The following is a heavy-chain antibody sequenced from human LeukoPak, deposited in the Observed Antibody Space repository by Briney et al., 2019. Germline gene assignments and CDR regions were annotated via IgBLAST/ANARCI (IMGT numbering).Heavy chain of an antibody. CDR2: IYYSGST. V-gene: IGHV4-59*01. J-gene: IGHJ4*02. CDR3: ARGQLLTMEPFDY. D-gene: IGHD2-2*01. Sequence: SETLSLTCTVSGGSISSYYWSWIRQPPGKGLEWIGYIYYSGSTNYNPSLTSRVTISVDTSKNQFSLKLSSVTAADTAVYYCARGQLLTMEPFDYWGQGTLVTVSS. CDR1: GGSISSYY.